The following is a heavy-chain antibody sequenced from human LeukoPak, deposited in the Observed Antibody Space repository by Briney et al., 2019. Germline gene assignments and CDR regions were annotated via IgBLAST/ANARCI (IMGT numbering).Heavy chain of an antibody. Sequence: SETLSLTCTVSGGSISSGSYYGSLIRQPARKGLEWIGRIYTSGSTNYNPSLKSRVTISVDTSKNQFSLKLSSVTAADTAVYYCARLYNSLFDYWGQGTLVTVSS. CDR3: ARLYNSLFDY. CDR1: GGSISSGSYY. CDR2: IYTSGST. V-gene: IGHV4-61*02. D-gene: IGHD1-20*01. J-gene: IGHJ4*02.